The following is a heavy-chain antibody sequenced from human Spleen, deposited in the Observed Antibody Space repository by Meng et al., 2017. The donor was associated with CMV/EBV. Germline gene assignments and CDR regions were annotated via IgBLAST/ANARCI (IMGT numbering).Heavy chain of an antibody. J-gene: IGHJ4*02. Sequence: GGSLRLSCKGSGSSFTSYWIGWVRQMPGKGLEWMGIIYPGDSDTRYSPSFQGQVTISADKSISTAYLQWSSLKASDTAMYYCARPGSISSSWYTWYYFDYWGQGTLVTVSS. D-gene: IGHD6-13*01. CDR3: ARPGSISSSWYTWYYFDY. CDR2: IYPGDSDT. V-gene: IGHV5-51*01. CDR1: GSSFTSYW.